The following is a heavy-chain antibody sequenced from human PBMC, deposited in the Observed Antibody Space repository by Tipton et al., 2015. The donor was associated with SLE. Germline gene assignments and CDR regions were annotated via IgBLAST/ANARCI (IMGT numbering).Heavy chain of an antibody. V-gene: IGHV3-30-3*01. J-gene: IGHJ6*02. Sequence: SLRLSCAASGFTFSSYAMHWVRQAPGKGLEWVAVISYDGSNKYYADSVKGRFTISRDNSKNTLYLQMNSLRAEDTAVYYCASVDYDFWSGYGYYYYGMDVWGQGTTVTVSS. D-gene: IGHD3-3*01. CDR3: ASVDYDFWSGYGYYYYGMDV. CDR2: ISYDGSNK. CDR1: GFTFSSYA.